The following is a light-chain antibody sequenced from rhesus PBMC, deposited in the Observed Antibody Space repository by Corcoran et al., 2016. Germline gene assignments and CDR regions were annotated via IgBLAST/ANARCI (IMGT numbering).Light chain of an antibody. CDR2: KAS. CDR1: ENVNNY. Sequence: DIQMTQSPSSLSASVGDRVTITCRASENVNNYLNWYQQKPGKAPKLLINKASNLQSGVPSRFSGSGSGTDYTFTISSLQPEDVATYYCQHGYGTPRTFGQGTKVEIK. V-gene: IGKV1-74*01. CDR3: QHGYGTPRT. J-gene: IGKJ1*01.